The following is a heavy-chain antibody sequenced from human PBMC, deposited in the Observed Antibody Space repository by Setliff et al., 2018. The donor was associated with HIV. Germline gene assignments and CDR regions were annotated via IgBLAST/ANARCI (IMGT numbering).Heavy chain of an antibody. CDR2: IFHSGST. V-gene: IGHV4-38-2*01. D-gene: IGHD2-21*01. CDR1: GYSISSGYY. Sequence: SETLSLTCAVSGYSISSGYYWGWIRQPPGKGLQWIGSIFHSGSTYYNPSLKSRVTFSVDTFKNQFSLKLSSVTAADTAVYFCARVGLAYSGDMDVWGKGTTVTVSS. CDR3: ARVGLAYSGDMDV. J-gene: IGHJ6*03.